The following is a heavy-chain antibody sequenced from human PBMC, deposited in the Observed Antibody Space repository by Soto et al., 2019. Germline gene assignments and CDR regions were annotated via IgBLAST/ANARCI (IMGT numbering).Heavy chain of an antibody. V-gene: IGHV1-3*01. CDR3: ARTDCSSPSCYNYYHYGMDV. D-gene: IGHD2-2*01. J-gene: IGHJ6*01. CDR2: INPGNGDT. Sequence: ASVKVCFNASGYRFTKHGLHSVRQAPGQRLEWMGRINPGNGDTKYSQKFQSRVTITRGTSASTAYMELSSLRSEDSAVFYCARTDCSSPSCYNYYHYGMDVWGQGTTVTVSS. CDR1: GYRFTKHG.